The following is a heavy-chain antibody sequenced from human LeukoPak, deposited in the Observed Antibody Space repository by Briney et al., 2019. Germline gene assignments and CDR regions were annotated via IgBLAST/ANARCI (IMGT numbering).Heavy chain of an antibody. D-gene: IGHD5-24*01. CDR2: ISGSGGST. CDR3: AKRLQPTYYYGMDV. J-gene: IGHJ6*02. CDR1: GFTFSSYA. V-gene: IGHV3-23*01. Sequence: PGGSLRLSCAASGFTFSSYAMSWVRQAPGKGLEWVSAISGSGGSTYYADSVKGRFTISRDNSKNTLYLRMNSLRAEDTAVYYCAKRLQPTYYYGMDVWGQGTTVTVSS.